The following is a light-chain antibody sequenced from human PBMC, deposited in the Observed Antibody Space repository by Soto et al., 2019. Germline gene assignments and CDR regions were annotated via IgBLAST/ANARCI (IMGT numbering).Light chain of an antibody. J-gene: IGKJ1*01. V-gene: IGKV1-8*01. CDR1: QGISSY. CDR3: QQSFSSPPWT. CDR2: AAS. Sequence: AILMTQSPSSFSASPGDRVTITCRASQGISSYLAWYQQKPGKAPKLLIYAASTLQSGVPSRFSGSGSGTDFTLTISSLQPEDFATYYCQQSFSSPPWTFGQGTKVDIK.